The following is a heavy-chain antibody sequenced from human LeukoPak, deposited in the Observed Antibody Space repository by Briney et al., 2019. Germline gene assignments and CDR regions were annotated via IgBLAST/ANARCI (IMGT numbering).Heavy chain of an antibody. CDR2: IKQDGSEK. D-gene: IGHD2-8*01. CDR1: GFTFGDYA. V-gene: IGHV3-7*01. J-gene: IGHJ4*02. CDR3: ARGDGPVDY. Sequence: PGGSLRLSCTASGFTFGDYAMSWVRQAPGKGLEWVANIKQDGSEKYYVDSVKGRFTISRDNAKNSLYLQMNSLRAEDTAVYYCARGDGPVDYWGQGTLVTVSS.